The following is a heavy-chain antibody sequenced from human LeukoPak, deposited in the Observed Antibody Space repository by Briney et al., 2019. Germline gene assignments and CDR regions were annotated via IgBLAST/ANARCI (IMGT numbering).Heavy chain of an antibody. CDR3: ARDPAHGDSSGYYPSFDY. CDR1: GGTFSSYA. J-gene: IGHJ4*02. V-gene: IGHV1-69*01. CDR2: IIPIFGTA. D-gene: IGHD3-22*01. Sequence: GASVKVSCKASGGTFSSYAISWVRQAPGQGLEWMGGIIPIFGTANYAQKFQGRVTITADESTSTAYMELSSLRSEDTAVYYCARDPAHGDSSGYYPSFDYWGQGPRVTVSS.